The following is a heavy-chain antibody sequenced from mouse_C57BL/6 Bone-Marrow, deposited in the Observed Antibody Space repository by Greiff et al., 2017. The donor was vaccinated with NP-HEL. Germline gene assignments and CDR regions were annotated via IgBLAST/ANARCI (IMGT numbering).Heavy chain of an antibody. D-gene: IGHD2-4*01. Sequence: QVQLQQSGAELVRPGASVTLSCKASGYTFTDYEMHWVKQTPVHGLEWIGAIDPETGGTSYNQKFKGKAILTADKSSSTAYMELRSLTSEDSAVYYCTREITEVEAAYWGQGTLVTVSA. CDR1: GYTFTDYE. J-gene: IGHJ3*01. V-gene: IGHV1-15*01. CDR3: TREITEVEAAY. CDR2: IDPETGGT.